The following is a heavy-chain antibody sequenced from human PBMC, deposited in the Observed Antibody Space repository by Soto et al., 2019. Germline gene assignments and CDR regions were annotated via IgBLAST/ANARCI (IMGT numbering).Heavy chain of an antibody. V-gene: IGHV3-21*01. CDR2: ISSSSSYI. CDR1: GFTFSSYS. D-gene: IGHD6-6*01. CDR3: ARVGWQLGPGFDY. J-gene: IGHJ4*02. Sequence: EVQLVESGGGLVKPGGSLRLSCAASGFTFSSYSMNWVRQARGKGLEWVSSISSSSSYIYSADSVKGRFTISRDNAKNSLYLQRISLRAEDTAVYYCARVGWQLGPGFDYWGQGTLVTVSS.